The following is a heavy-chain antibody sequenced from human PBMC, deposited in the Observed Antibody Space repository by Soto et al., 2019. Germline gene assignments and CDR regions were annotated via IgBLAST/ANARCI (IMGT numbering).Heavy chain of an antibody. V-gene: IGHV4-31*03. Sequence: PSETLSLTCSVSGGSISSVGHYWTWIRQQPGKGLEWIGYIYYSGSTDYNPSLKSRVTISVDRSKNQFSLNLSSVTAADTAIYYCARENGGYDSSTRYGLDVWGQGTTVTVSS. CDR1: GGSISSVGHY. J-gene: IGHJ6*02. CDR3: ARENGGYDSSTRYGLDV. D-gene: IGHD5-12*01. CDR2: IYYSGST.